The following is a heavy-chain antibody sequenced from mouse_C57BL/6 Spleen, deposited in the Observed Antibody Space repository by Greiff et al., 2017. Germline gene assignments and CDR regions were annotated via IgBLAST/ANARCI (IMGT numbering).Heavy chain of an antibody. J-gene: IGHJ4*01. CDR3: ARLSGYAMDY. CDR1: GYAFSSSW. Sequence: VQLQQSGPELVKPGASVKISCKASGYAFSSSWMNWVKQRPGQGLEWIGRIYPGDGDTNYNGKFKGKATLTADKSSSTAYMQLSSLTSEDSTVYFCARLSGYAMDYWGQGTSVTVSS. D-gene: IGHD1-3*01. V-gene: IGHV1-82*01. CDR2: IYPGDGDT.